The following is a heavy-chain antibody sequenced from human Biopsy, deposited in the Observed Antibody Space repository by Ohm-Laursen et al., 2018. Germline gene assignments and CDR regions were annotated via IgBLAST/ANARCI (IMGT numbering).Heavy chain of an antibody. V-gene: IGHV1-2*02. Sequence: ASAPPPPQASSYTFTDYNIHWMRQAPGQGLEWLGYINCKTGATNYAQKFQGTVTMTRDTSISTAYLALGSLRSADTAIYYCARDPLNGHKHFDYWGQGSLVTVSS. J-gene: IGHJ4*02. CDR1: SYTFTDYN. D-gene: IGHD2-8*01. CDR2: INCKTGAT. CDR3: ARDPLNGHKHFDY.